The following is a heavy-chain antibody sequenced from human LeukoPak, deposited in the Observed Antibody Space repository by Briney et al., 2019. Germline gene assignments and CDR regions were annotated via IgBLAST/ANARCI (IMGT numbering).Heavy chain of an antibody. Sequence: SVKVSCKASGGTFSSYTISWVRQAPGQGLEWMGRIIPILGIANYAQKFQGRVTITADKSTSTAYMELSSLRSEDTAVYYCARDGGIAALYYYYMDVWGKGTTVTVS. CDR1: GGTFSSYT. CDR2: IIPILGIA. D-gene: IGHD6-6*01. CDR3: ARDGGIAALYYYYMDV. J-gene: IGHJ6*03. V-gene: IGHV1-69*04.